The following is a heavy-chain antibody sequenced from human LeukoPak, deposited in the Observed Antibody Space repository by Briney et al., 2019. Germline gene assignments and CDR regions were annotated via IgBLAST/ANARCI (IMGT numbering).Heavy chain of an antibody. CDR3: ARVSYCSGGSCYSQALRY. CDR1: GYTFTSYY. Sequence: GASVKVSCKASGYTFTSYYMHWVRQAPGQGLEWMGIINPSGGSTSYAQKFQGRVTMTRDTSTSTVYMGLSSLRSEDTAVYYCARVSYCSGGSCYSQALRYWGQGTLVTVSS. D-gene: IGHD2-15*01. V-gene: IGHV1-46*01. CDR2: INPSGGST. J-gene: IGHJ4*02.